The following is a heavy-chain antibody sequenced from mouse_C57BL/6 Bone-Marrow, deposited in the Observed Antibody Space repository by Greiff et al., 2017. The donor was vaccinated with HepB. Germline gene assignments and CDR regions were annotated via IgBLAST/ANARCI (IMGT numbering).Heavy chain of an antibody. CDR2: IYYSGTI. CDR3: ARDRRFITTVVPCDY. Sequence: EVQIQESGPGLVKPSQTVFLTCTVTGISITTGNYRWSWIRQFPGNKLEWIGYIYYSGTITYNPSLTSRTTITRDTPKNQFFLEMNSLTAEDAATYYCARDRRFITTVVPCDYWGQGTTLTVSS. CDR1: GISITTGNYR. V-gene: IGHV3-5*01. D-gene: IGHD1-1*01. J-gene: IGHJ2*01.